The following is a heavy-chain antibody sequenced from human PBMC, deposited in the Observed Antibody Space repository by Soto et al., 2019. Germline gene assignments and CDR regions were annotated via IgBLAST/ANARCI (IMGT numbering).Heavy chain of an antibody. Sequence: SETLSLTCTVSCGSIKRDYYGAWVRQPPVGGLQXVGXXYXXGXTXXXPXXXARVSFSVDTSKNQFFLNLNSVTVADTAVYFCARGRPNYFYYGLDVWGPGIPVTVSS. CDR2: XYXXGXT. CDR3: ARGRPNYFYYGLDV. CDR1: CGSIKRDYY. V-gene: IGHV4-30-4*01. J-gene: IGHJ6*02.